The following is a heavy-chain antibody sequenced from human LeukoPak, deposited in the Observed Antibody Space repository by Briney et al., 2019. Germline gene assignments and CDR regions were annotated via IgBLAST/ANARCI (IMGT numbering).Heavy chain of an antibody. CDR2: IYHSGST. D-gene: IGHD2-8*01. CDR3: ARTREMVYAPDY. J-gene: IGHJ4*02. V-gene: IGHV4-38-2*02. Sequence: PSETLSLTCTFSGYSISSGYYWGWIRQPPGKGLEWIGSIYHSGSTYYNPSLKSRVTISVDTSKNQFSLKLSSVTAADTAVYYCARTREMVYAPDYWGQGTLVTVSS. CDR1: GYSISSGYY.